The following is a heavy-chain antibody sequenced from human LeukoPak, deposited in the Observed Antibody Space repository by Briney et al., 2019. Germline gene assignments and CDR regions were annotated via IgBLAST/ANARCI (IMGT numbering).Heavy chain of an antibody. CDR1: GGSISSYY. Sequence: PSETLSLTCTVSGGSISSYYWSWIRQPPGKGLEWIGYIYYSGSTNYNPSLKSRVTISVDTSKNQFSLKLSSVTAADTAVYCCARVVREYYYYYMDVWGKGTTVTVSS. CDR3: ARVVREYYYYYMDV. D-gene: IGHD4/OR15-4a*01. J-gene: IGHJ6*03. V-gene: IGHV4-59*01. CDR2: IYYSGST.